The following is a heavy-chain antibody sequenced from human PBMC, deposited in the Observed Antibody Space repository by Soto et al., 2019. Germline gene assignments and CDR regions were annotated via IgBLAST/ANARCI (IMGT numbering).Heavy chain of an antibody. D-gene: IGHD3-16*02. V-gene: IGHV4-59*01. CDR3: AREGYLWDGMDV. CDR2: IYYSGST. J-gene: IGHJ6*02. Sequence: SETLSLTCTVSGGSISSYYWSWIRQPPGKGLEWIGYIYYSGSTNYNPSLKSRVTISVDTSKNQFSLKLSSVTAADTAVYYCAREGYLWDGMDVWGQGTTVTVAS. CDR1: GGSISSYY.